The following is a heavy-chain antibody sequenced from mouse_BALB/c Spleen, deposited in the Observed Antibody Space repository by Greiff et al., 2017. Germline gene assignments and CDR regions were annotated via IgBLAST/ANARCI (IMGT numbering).Heavy chain of an antibody. Sequence: EVKVVESGGGLVKPGGSLKLSCAASGFTFSSYAMSWVRQTPEKRLEWVATISSGGSYTYYPDSVKGRFTISRDNAKNTLYLQMSSLRSEDTAMYYCARQGYDYDVPFAYWGQGTLVTVSA. CDR2: ISSGGSYT. CDR1: GFTFSSYA. V-gene: IGHV5-9-3*01. CDR3: ARQGYDYDVPFAY. J-gene: IGHJ3*01. D-gene: IGHD2-4*01.